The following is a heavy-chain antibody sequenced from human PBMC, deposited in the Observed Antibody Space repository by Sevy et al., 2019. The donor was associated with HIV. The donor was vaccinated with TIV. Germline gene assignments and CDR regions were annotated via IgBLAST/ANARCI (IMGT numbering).Heavy chain of an antibody. CDR2: INPNSGGT. CDR3: ARDTPKYYDSSGYRTYNWFDP. D-gene: IGHD3-22*01. V-gene: IGHV1-2*06. Sequence: ASVKVSCKASGYTFTGYYMHWVRQAPGQGLEWMGRINPNSGGTNYVQKFQGRVTMTRDTSISTAYMELSRLRSDDTAVYYCARDTPKYYDSSGYRTYNWFDPWGQGTLVTVSS. J-gene: IGHJ5*02. CDR1: GYTFTGYY.